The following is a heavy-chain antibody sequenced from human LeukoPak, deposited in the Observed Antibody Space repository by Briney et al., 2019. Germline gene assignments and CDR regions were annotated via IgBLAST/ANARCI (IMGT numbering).Heavy chain of an antibody. V-gene: IGHV1-46*01. CDR2: INPSGGST. D-gene: IGHD2-2*01. CDR1: GYTFTGYY. Sequence: ASVKVSCKASGYTFTGYYMHWVRQAPGQGLEWMGVINPSGGSTSFAQKFQARLTMTRDTSTSTVYMELRGLSSEDTAVYYCAREIVVVPSAMGFDPWGQGTLVTVSS. CDR3: AREIVVVPSAMGFDP. J-gene: IGHJ5*02.